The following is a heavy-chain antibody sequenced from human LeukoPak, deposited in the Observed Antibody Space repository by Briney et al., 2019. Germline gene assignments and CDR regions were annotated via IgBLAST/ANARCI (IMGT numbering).Heavy chain of an antibody. D-gene: IGHD2-2*01. Sequence: PGGSLRLSCAASGFTFSSYAMSWVRQAPGKGLEWVSGISVSGGHTYYADSVKGRFTISRDNSKNTLYLQTNSLRAEDTAVYYCAKGASDIVVLPAASHLFDYWGQGTLVTVSS. CDR2: ISVSGGHT. CDR3: AKGASDIVVLPAASHLFDY. CDR1: GFTFSSYA. V-gene: IGHV3-23*01. J-gene: IGHJ4*02.